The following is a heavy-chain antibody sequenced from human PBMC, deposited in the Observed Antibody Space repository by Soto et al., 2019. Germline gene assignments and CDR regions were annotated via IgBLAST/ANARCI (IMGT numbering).Heavy chain of an antibody. CDR1: GGSIISSDYY. CDR3: ARQGYYYDRKKYHDY. CDR2: IHYSGST. Sequence: QLQLQESGPGLVKPSETLSLICTVSGGSIISSDYYWGWIRQPPGKGLEWIGSIHYSGSTYYNPSPKGRVTISVDTSKSQFSLKLSSVTAADTAGYYCARQGYYYDRKKYHDYWGQGTLVTVSS. D-gene: IGHD3-22*01. J-gene: IGHJ4*02. V-gene: IGHV4-39*01.